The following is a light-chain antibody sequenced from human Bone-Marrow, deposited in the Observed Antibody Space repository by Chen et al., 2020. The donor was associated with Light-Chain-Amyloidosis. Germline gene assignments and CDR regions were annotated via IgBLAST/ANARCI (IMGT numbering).Light chain of an antibody. V-gene: IGLV3-21*02. CDR1: NIGSTS. CDR3: QVWDRRSDRPG. CDR2: DNS. J-gene: IGLJ3*02. Sequence: SYVLTQPSSVSVAPGQTATIACGGNNIGSTSVHWYQQKPGQAPLLVDYDNSDRPSGIPERLSGCSSLNTATLTNSRVEAGDEAYYYCQVWDRRSDRPGFGGGTKLTV.